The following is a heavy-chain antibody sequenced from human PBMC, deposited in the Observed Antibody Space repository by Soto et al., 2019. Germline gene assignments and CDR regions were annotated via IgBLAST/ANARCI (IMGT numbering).Heavy chain of an antibody. D-gene: IGHD3-16*02. Sequence: QVQLVQSGAEVKKPGASVKVSCKASGYTFTGYYMHWVRQAPGQGLEWMGWINPNSGGTNYAQKCQGWVTMTRDPSISTAYMELSRLRSDDTAVYYCASDYHYGMDVWGQGTTVTVSS. CDR2: INPNSGGT. V-gene: IGHV1-2*04. CDR3: ASDYHYGMDV. CDR1: GYTFTGYY. J-gene: IGHJ6*02.